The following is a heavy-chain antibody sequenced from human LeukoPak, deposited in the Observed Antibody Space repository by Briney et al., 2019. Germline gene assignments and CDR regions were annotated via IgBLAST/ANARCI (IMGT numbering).Heavy chain of an antibody. J-gene: IGHJ4*02. CDR3: ARDPPPYSSSWSPFDY. CDR1: GASINSYY. V-gene: IGHV4-59*12. CDR2: IYYNRST. Sequence: PSETLSLTCSVSGASINSYYWGWVRQPPGKGLEWIGNIYYNRSTSYNPSLRSRVTISVDTSKSQFSLKLSSVTAADTAVYYCARDPPPYSSSWSPFDYWGQGTLVTVSS. D-gene: IGHD6-13*01.